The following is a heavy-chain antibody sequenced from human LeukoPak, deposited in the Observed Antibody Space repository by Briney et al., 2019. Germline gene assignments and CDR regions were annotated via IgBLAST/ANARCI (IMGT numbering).Heavy chain of an antibody. J-gene: IGHJ5*02. CDR1: GFTFSDYY. CDR3: ARAKFKQLASNWFDP. Sequence: PGGSLRLSCAASGFTFSDYYMSWIRQAPGKGLEWVSYISSSGSTIYYADSVKGRFTISRDNAKNSLYLQMNSLRAEDTAVYYCARAKFKQLASNWFDPWGQGTLVTVSS. D-gene: IGHD6-6*01. V-gene: IGHV3-11*01. CDR2: ISSSGSTI.